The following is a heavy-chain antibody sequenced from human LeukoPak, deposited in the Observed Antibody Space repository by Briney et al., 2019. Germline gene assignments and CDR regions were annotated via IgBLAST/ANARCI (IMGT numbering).Heavy chain of an antibody. V-gene: IGHV3-72*01. J-gene: IGHJ6*02. Sequence: GGSLRLSCAASGFIFSDHYIDWVRQAPGKGLEWVGRSRNKANSYTTEYAASVKGRFTISRDDSKNSLYLQMNSLKTEDTAVYYCARASYGSGLRGYYYYGMDVWGQGTTVTVSS. CDR1: GFIFSDHY. CDR3: ARASYGSGLRGYYYYGMDV. D-gene: IGHD3-10*01. CDR2: SRNKANSYTT.